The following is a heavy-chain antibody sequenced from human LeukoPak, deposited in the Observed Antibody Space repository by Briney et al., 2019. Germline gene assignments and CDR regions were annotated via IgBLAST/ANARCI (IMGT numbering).Heavy chain of an antibody. CDR1: GYTFTSYG. J-gene: IGHJ4*02. V-gene: IGHV1-18*01. CDR2: ISAYNGNT. CDR3: AXLDXFSSPNAYYFDY. Sequence: ASVKVSCKASGYTFTSYGISWVRQAPGQGLEWMGWISAYNGNTNYAQKLQGRVTMTTDTSTSTAYMELRSLRSDDTAVYYCAXLDXFSSPNAYYFDYWGQGTLVTVSS. D-gene: IGHD3-3*01.